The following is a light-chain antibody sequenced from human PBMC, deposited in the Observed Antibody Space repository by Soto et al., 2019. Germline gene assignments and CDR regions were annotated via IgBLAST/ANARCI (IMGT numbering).Light chain of an antibody. CDR3: SSYAGTSVV. Sequence: QSALTQPPSASGSPGQSVTISCTGTSSDVGGYNYASWYQQHPRKAPKLMIYEVSKRPSGVPDRFSGSKSGNTASLTVSGLHAEEEADYYCSSYAGTSVVFGGGTKLTVL. CDR1: SSDVGGYNY. CDR2: EVS. V-gene: IGLV2-8*01. J-gene: IGLJ2*01.